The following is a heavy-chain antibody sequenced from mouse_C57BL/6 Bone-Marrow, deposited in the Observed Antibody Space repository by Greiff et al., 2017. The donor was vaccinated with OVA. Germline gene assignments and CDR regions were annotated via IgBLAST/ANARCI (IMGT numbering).Heavy chain of an antibody. CDR3: VRDALSSSYWYFDV. V-gene: IGHV7-1*01. J-gene: IGHJ1*03. CDR1: GFTFSDFY. Sequence: EVKLVESGGGLVQSGRSLRLSCATSGFTFSDFYMEWVRQAPGKGLEWIAASRNKANDYTTEYSASVKGRFIVSRDTSQSILYLQMNALRAEDTAIYYCVRDALSSSYWYFDVWGTGTTVTVSS. D-gene: IGHD1-1*01. CDR2: SRNKANDYTT.